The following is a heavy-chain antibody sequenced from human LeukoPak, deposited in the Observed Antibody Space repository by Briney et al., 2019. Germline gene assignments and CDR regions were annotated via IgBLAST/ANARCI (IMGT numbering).Heavy chain of an antibody. CDR1: GYSISGGYR. CDR3: ARTDGSGSDY. D-gene: IGHD3-10*01. J-gene: IGHJ4*02. V-gene: IGHV4-38-2*01. Sequence: SETLSLTCVVSGYSISGGYRWAWIRQPPGKGLEWIGSIYRSGSTYYNPSLKSRVTLSVDTSKNQFSLELSSVTAADTAVYYCARTDGSGSDYWGQGTLVTVSS. CDR2: IYRSGST.